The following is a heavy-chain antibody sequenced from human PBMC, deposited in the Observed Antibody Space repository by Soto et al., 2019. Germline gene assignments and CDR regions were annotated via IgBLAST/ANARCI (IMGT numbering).Heavy chain of an antibody. CDR3: AKDREDIVVVVAATGFDY. J-gene: IGHJ4*02. V-gene: IGHV3-23*01. Sequence: EVQLLESGGGLVQPGGSLRLSCAASGFTFSSYAMSWVRQAPGKVLEWVSAISGSGGSTYYADSVKGRFTISRDNSKNTLYRQMNSLRAEDTAVYYCAKDREDIVVVVAATGFDYWGQGTLVTVSS. CDR1: GFTFSSYA. CDR2: ISGSGGST. D-gene: IGHD2-15*01.